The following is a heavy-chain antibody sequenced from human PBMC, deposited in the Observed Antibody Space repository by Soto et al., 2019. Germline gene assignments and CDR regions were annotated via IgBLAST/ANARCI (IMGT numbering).Heavy chain of an antibody. J-gene: IGHJ5*02. Sequence: SVKVSCKASGGTFSSYTISWVRRAPGQGLEWMGRIIPILGIANYAQKFQGRVTITADKSTSTAYMELSSLRSEDTAVYYCARGGIRYFDWLLGSWFDPWGQGTLVTVSS. D-gene: IGHD3-9*01. CDR3: ARGGIRYFDWLLGSWFDP. CDR2: IIPILGIA. V-gene: IGHV1-69*02. CDR1: GGTFSSYT.